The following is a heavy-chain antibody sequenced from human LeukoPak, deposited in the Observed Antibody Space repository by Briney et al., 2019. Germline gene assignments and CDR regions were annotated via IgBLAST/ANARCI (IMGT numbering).Heavy chain of an antibody. Sequence: ASVKVSCKASGYTFTGYYMHWVRQAPGQGLEWMGWINPNSGGTNYAQKFQGRVTMTRDTSISTAYMELSRLRSDDTAVYYCARRRPPKYTSHWKGMDVWGQGTTVTVSS. CDR2: INPNSGGT. CDR3: ARRRPPKYTSHWKGMDV. J-gene: IGHJ6*02. V-gene: IGHV1-2*02. CDR1: GYTFTGYY. D-gene: IGHD1-1*01.